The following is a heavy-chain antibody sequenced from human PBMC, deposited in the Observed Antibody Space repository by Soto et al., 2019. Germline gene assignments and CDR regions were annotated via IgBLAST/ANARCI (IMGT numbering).Heavy chain of an antibody. CDR3: ARDRRYSGYYYYGMDV. CDR1: GGSISSGGYY. V-gene: IGHV4-31*03. CDR2: IYYSGST. Sequence: QVQLQESGPGLVKPSQTLSLTCTVSGGSISSGGYYWSWIRQHPGKGPEWIGYIYYSGSTYYNPSLKSRVTISVDTSKNQFSLKLSSVTAADTAVYYCARDRRYSGYYYYGMDVWGQGTTVTVSS. D-gene: IGHD1-1*01. J-gene: IGHJ6*02.